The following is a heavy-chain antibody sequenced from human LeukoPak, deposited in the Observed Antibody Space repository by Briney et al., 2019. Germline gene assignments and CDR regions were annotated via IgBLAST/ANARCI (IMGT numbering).Heavy chain of an antibody. D-gene: IGHD3-10*01. CDR3: ARENERHAWFGELFAFDP. CDR1: GGSISSYY. CDR2: IYYSGST. Sequence: SETLSLTCTVSGGSISSYYWSWIRQPPGKGLEWIGYIYYSGSTNYNPSLKSLVTISVDTSKNQFSLKLSSVTAADTAVYYCARENERHAWFGELFAFDPWGQGTLVTVSS. V-gene: IGHV4-59*12. J-gene: IGHJ5*02.